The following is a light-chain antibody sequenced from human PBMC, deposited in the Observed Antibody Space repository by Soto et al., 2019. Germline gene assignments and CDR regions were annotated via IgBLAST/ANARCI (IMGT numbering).Light chain of an antibody. Sequence: EIALTQSPATLSLSPGERATLSCRASQSVSRSYLAGYQQKPGQAPRLLIYGASSRATGIPDRFSGSGSGTDFTLTISRLEPEDFAVYYCQQYGSSPPYTFGQGTKLEIK. CDR3: QQYGSSPPYT. J-gene: IGKJ2*01. CDR1: QSVSRSY. CDR2: GAS. V-gene: IGKV3-20*01.